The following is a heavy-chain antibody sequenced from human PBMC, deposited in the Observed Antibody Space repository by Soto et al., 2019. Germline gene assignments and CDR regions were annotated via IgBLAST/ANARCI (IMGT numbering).Heavy chain of an antibody. CDR3: ARGRGITGTRYYYYGMDV. CDR2: INHSGST. D-gene: IGHD1-7*01. Sequence: PSDTLSLTCAVYGGSFSGYYWSWIRQPPGKGLEWIGEINHSGSTNYNPSLKSRVTISVDTSKNQFSLKLSSVTAADTAVYYCARGRGITGTRYYYYGMDVWGQGTTVTVSS. V-gene: IGHV4-34*01. CDR1: GGSFSGYY. J-gene: IGHJ6*02.